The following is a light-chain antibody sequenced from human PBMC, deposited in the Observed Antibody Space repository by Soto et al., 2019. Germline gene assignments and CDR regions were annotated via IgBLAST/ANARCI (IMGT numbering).Light chain of an antibody. Sequence: EIVLTQSPGTLSLSPGERATLSCKASQSVTTNYLAWYHQKPGQPPRLLIYGASIRAAGIPDRFSGSGSGTDFTLTISRLEPEDFAVYYCQQYGSSLAVGGGTKVDIK. CDR2: GAS. V-gene: IGKV3-20*01. J-gene: IGKJ4*01. CDR3: QQYGSSLA. CDR1: QSVTTNY.